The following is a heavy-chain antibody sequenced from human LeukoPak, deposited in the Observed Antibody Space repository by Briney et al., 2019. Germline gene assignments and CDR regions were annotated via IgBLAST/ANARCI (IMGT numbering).Heavy chain of an antibody. CDR3: ARIGSQNSSPFDY. V-gene: IGHV1-69*15. D-gene: IGHD3-10*01. J-gene: IGHJ4*02. CDR2: IIPIFGTA. CDR1: GGTISRYA. Sequence: SVKVSCKASGGTISRYAISWVRQAPGQGLEGMGRIIPIFGTANYAQKFQGRVTITPDQSTSTAYMELSSLTSEDTAVYYCARIGSQNSSPFDYWGQGTLVTVSS.